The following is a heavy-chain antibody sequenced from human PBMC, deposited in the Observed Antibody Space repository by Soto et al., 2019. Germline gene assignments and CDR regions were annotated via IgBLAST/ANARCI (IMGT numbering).Heavy chain of an antibody. CDR2: ISSSSSYI. V-gene: IGHV3-21*01. D-gene: IGHD3-10*01. CDR3: ATRPPMVRGVILIDY. Sequence: GGSLRLSCAASGFTFSSYSMNWVRQAPGKGLEWVSSISSSSSYIYYADSVKGRFTISRDNAKNSLYLQMNSLRAEDTAVYYCATRPPMVRGVILIDYWGQGTLVTVSS. CDR1: GFTFSSYS. J-gene: IGHJ4*02.